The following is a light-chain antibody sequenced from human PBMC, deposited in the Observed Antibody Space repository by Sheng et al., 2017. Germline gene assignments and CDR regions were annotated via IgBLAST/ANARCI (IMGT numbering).Light chain of an antibody. J-gene: IGKJ5*01. CDR3: QQSDSIPIT. Sequence: DIQMTQSPSSLSASVGDRVTITCRASRTINSYFNWYQQQPGDAPKLLIYGASSLRSGVPSRFSGSASGTDSTLTIRGLQPEDVGTYYCQQSDSIPITFGQGTRLEI. CDR1: RTINSY. CDR2: GAS. V-gene: IGKV1-39*01.